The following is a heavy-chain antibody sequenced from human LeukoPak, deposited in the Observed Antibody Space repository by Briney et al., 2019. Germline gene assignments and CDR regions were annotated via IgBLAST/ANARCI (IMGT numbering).Heavy chain of an antibody. CDR1: GGSISGSSYY. CDR2: IYYSGST. V-gene: IGHV4-39*01. D-gene: IGHD4-17*01. CDR3: ARLDGVDYGEIDY. Sequence: SETLSLTCTVSGGSISGSSYYWGWIRQPPGKGLEWIGSIYYSGSTYYNPSLKSRVTISVDTSKNQFSLKLSSVTAADTAVYYCARLDGVDYGEIDYWGQGTLVTVSS. J-gene: IGHJ4*02.